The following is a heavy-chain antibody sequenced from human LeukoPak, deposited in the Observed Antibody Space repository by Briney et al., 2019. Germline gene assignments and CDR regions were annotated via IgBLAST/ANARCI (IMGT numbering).Heavy chain of an antibody. CDR3: ARGLGYSYGHRLPYYYYYGMDV. CDR1: GYTFTSYD. J-gene: IGHJ6*02. Sequence: ASVKVSCKASGYTFTSYDINWVRQATGQGLEWMGWMNPNSGNTGYAQKFQGRVTITRNTSISTAYMELSSLRSEDTAVYYCARGLGYSYGHRLPYYYYYGMDVWGQGTTVTVSS. V-gene: IGHV1-8*03. D-gene: IGHD5-18*01. CDR2: MNPNSGNT.